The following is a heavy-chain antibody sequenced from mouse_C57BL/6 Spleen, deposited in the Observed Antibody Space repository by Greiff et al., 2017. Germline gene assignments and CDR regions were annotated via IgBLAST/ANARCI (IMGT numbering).Heavy chain of an antibody. Sequence: QVQLQQPGAELVMPGASVKLSCKASGYTFTSYWMHWVKQRPGQGLEWIGEIDPSDSYTNYNKKFKGKSTLTVDKSSSTAYMQLSSLTSEGSAVYYCARGRLTTGAMDYWGQGTAVPVAS. CDR2: IDPSDSYT. D-gene: IGHD1-1*01. CDR1: GYTFTSYW. V-gene: IGHV1-69*01. CDR3: ARGRLTTGAMDY. J-gene: IGHJ4*01.